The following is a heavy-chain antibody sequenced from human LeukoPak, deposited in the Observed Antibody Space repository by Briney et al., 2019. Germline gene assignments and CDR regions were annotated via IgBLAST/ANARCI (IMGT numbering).Heavy chain of an antibody. CDR1: GFTFSSYW. Sequence: QPGGSLRLSCAASGFTFSSYWISWVRQAPGKGLEWVANIKQDGSEKYYVDSVKGRFTISRDNAKNSLYLQMNSLRAEDTAVYYCARSTANYYDSSAGYWGQGTLVTVSS. V-gene: IGHV3-7*01. D-gene: IGHD3-22*01. J-gene: IGHJ4*02. CDR2: IKQDGSEK. CDR3: ARSTANYYDSSAGY.